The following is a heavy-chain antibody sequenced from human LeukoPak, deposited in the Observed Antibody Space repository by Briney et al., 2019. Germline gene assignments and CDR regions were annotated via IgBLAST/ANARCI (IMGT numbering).Heavy chain of an antibody. V-gene: IGHV1-46*01. CDR2: INPSGGST. CDR1: GYTFTSYY. J-gene: IGHJ4*02. CDR3: ATGDPRVAITMVY. Sequence: ASVKVSCKASGYTFTSYYMHWVRQAPGQGLEWMGIINPSGGSTSYAQKFQGRVTMTEDTSTDTAYMELSSLRSEDTAVYYCATGDPRVAITMVYWGQGTLVTVSS. D-gene: IGHD3-10*01.